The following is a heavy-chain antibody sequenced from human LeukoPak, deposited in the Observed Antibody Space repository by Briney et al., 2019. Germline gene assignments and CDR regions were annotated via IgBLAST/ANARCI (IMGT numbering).Heavy chain of an antibody. D-gene: IGHD5-18*01. Sequence: GGSLRLSCAASGFTFTSYWMTWVRQAPGKGLEWVANIKQDGSEKNYVDSVKGRFTISRDNAKNSLYLQMNSLRGEDTAVYYCARGGYTYDIWGQGTLVTVSS. CDR3: ARGGYTYDI. CDR1: GFTFTSYW. V-gene: IGHV3-7*01. J-gene: IGHJ4*02. CDR2: IKQDGSEK.